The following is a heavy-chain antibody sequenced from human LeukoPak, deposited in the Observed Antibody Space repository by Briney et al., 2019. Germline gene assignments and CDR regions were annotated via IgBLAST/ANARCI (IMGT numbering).Heavy chain of an antibody. D-gene: IGHD4/OR15-4a*01. CDR2: IYGADTI. J-gene: IGHJ4*02. V-gene: IGHV3-66*01. CDR3: ARGARGAYFDF. CDR1: GFAVSGSY. Sequence: GGSLRLSCAASGFAVSGSYMSWVRQVPGKGLEWVSCIYGADTIYYADFVKDRFSISRDSSRNILYLQMNDLRAEDTAVYYCARGARGAYFDFWGQGTLVTVSS.